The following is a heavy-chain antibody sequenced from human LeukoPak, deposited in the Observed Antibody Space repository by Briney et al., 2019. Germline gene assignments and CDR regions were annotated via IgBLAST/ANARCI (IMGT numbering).Heavy chain of an antibody. CDR2: INPKSGGT. J-gene: IGHJ4*02. V-gene: IGHV1-2*04. CDR3: ARDRNIVATEFDY. CDR1: GYTFTGYY. D-gene: IGHD5-12*01. Sequence: GASVKVSCKASGYTFTGYYMHWVRQAPGQGLEWMGWINPKSGGTNYAQKFQGWVTMTRDTSISTAYMELSRLRSDDTAVYYCARDRNIVATEFDYWGQGTLVTVSS.